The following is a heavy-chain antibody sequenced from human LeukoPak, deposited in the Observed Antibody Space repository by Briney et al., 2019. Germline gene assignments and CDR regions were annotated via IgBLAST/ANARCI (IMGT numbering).Heavy chain of an antibody. Sequence: GGSLRLSCAASGFTFSSYAMSWVRQAPGKGLEWVSAISGSGGSTYYADSVKGRFTISRDNSKNTLYLQMNSLRAEDTAVYYCAKGSPRITIFGVVLRYWGQGTLVTVSS. J-gene: IGHJ4*02. V-gene: IGHV3-23*01. CDR2: ISGSGGST. CDR3: AKGSPRITIFGVVLRY. D-gene: IGHD3-3*01. CDR1: GFTFSSYA.